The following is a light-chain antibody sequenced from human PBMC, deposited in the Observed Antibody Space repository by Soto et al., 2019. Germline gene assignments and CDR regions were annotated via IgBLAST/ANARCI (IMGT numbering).Light chain of an antibody. CDR3: QHYGSLVLT. J-gene: IGKJ4*01. V-gene: IGKV3-20*01. CDR1: QSVSSSY. CDR2: GAS. Sequence: EMVLTQSPGTLSLSPGERATLSCRASQSVSSSYLAWYQQKPGQAPRLLIYGASSRATGIPDRFSGSGSGTDFPLTISRLAPEDFAVYYCQHYGSLVLTFGGGPKVEIK.